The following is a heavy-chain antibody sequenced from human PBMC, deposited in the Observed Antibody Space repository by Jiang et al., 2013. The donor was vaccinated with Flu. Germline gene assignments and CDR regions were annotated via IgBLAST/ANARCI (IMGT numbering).Heavy chain of an antibody. D-gene: IGHD3-22*01. Sequence: KPTQTLTLTCSFSGFSLSVGGVGVGWIRQPPGKALEWLAVIYWDDDKHYSPSLKNRLTINKDTSKNQVVLTMTNMDPVDTATYYCAHRLLDYDNIGYPFDYWGQGTLVTVSS. CDR3: AHRLLDYDNIGYPFDY. CDR2: IYWDDDK. V-gene: IGHV2-5*02. J-gene: IGHJ4*02. CDR1: GFSLSVGGVG.